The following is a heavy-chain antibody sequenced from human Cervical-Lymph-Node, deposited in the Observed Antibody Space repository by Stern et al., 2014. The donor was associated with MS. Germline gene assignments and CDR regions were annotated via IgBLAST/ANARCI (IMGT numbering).Heavy chain of an antibody. V-gene: IGHV1-69*01. CDR1: GGTFSKYA. CDR3: ARGSTYYDFWTAGYGHLEF. CDR2: IIPMFDNA. J-gene: IGHJ4*02. Sequence: VQLVQSGAEVKKPGSSVKVSCKTSGGTFSKYAFNWVRQAPGQGLEWMGGIIPMFDNADYEQKFQGSATITADETHNSTYLDLRSLKSEDTAVYYCARGSTYYDFWTAGYGHLEFWGQGTPVTVST. D-gene: IGHD3/OR15-3a*01.